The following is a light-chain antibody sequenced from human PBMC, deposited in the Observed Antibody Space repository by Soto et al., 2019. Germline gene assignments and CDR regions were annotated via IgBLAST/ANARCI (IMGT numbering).Light chain of an antibody. J-gene: IGLJ1*01. Sequence: QSALTQPPSASGSPGQSVTISCTGTSSDVGGYNYVSWYQQHPGKAPKLMIYEVDKRPSGVPDRCSGSKSGSTASLTVSGLQAEDEADYYCSSRAGSNPYVFGTGTKLTVL. CDR2: EVD. CDR3: SSRAGSNPYV. V-gene: IGLV2-8*01. CDR1: SSDVGGYNY.